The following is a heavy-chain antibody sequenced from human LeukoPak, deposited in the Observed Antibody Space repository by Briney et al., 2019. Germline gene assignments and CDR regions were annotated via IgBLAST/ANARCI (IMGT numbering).Heavy chain of an antibody. V-gene: IGHV4-59*01. D-gene: IGHD3-16*01. CDR3: TRGAGWLIDY. CDR1: DDSISDYY. J-gene: IGHJ4*02. CDR2: IHNSGTS. Sequence: PSEALSLTCTVSDDSISDYYRGWIRQPPGKGLEWIGYIHNSGTSTYNLSLKSRVTISADTSKNQFSLKLNSMTTADTAVYYCTRGAGWLIDYWGQGILVTVSS.